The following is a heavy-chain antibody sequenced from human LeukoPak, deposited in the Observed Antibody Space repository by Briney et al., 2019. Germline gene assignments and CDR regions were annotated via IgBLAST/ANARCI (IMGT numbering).Heavy chain of an antibody. Sequence: ETLSLTCTVSGGSINSYYWSWVRQAPGKGLEWVSAISGSGGSTYYADSVKGRFTISRDNSKNTLYLQMNSLRAEDTAVYYCAKYGDFSEAFDYWGQGTLVTVSS. J-gene: IGHJ4*02. CDR1: GGSINSYY. V-gene: IGHV3-23*01. D-gene: IGHD4-17*01. CDR2: ISGSGGST. CDR3: AKYGDFSEAFDY.